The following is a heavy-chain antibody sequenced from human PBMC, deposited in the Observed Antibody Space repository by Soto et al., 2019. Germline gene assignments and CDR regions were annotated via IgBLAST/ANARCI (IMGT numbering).Heavy chain of an antibody. Sequence: QVQLQESGPGLVKPSETLSLTCTVSGGSVSSGSYYWSWIRQPPGKGLEWIGYIYYSGSTNYNPSRKSRVTISVDTAKNQFSLKLSSVTAADTAVYYCAREEVANDACDIWGQGTMVTVSS. J-gene: IGHJ3*02. CDR3: AREEVANDACDI. D-gene: IGHD2-15*01. CDR1: GGSVSSGSYY. V-gene: IGHV4-61*01. CDR2: IYYSGST.